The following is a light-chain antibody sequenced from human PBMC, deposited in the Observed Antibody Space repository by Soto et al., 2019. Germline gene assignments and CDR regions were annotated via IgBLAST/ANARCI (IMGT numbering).Light chain of an antibody. CDR3: HQASSFPLT. J-gene: IGKJ4*01. V-gene: IGKV1D-12*01. CDR2: AAS. CDR1: QGINTW. Sequence: DIQMTQSPSFVSASVGDSVTITCRASQGINTWLAWYQQKPGKAHKLLIYAASSLQRGVPPRFSGSGSGTDFSLSINSLQPEDFATYFCHQASSFPLTFGGGTKIE.